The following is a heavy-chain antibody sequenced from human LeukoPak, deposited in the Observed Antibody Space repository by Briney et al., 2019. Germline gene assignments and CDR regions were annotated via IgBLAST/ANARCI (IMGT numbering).Heavy chain of an antibody. CDR1: GLTFSSYG. CDR2: IWYDGNNK. J-gene: IGHJ4*02. V-gene: IGHV3-33*08. D-gene: IGHD3-10*01. CDR3: ARVRLYGSGNYYSDY. Sequence: GGSLRLSCAASGLTFSSYGMHWVRQAPGKGLEWVAVIWYDGNNKYYADSVKGRFTISRDNSKNTLYLQMNSLRAEDTAVYHCARVRLYGSGNYYSDYWGQGTLVTVSS.